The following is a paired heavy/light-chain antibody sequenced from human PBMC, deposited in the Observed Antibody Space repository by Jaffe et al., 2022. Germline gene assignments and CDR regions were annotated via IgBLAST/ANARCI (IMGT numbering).Light chain of an antibody. V-gene: IGKV1-8*01. CDR3: QQYYSYPPT. CDR2: AAS. CDR1: QGISSY. J-gene: IGKJ3*01. Sequence: AIRMTQSPSSLSASTGDRVTITCRASQGISSYLAWYQQKPGKAPKLLIYAASTLQSGVPSRFSGSGSGTDFTLTISCLQSEDFATYYCQQYYSYPPTFGPGTKVDIK.
Heavy chain of an antibody. CDR1: GGSFSGYY. V-gene: IGHV4-34*01. CDR3: ARGFLRLGVRGASSGYYYYMDV. D-gene: IGHD3-10*01. Sequence: QVQLQQWGAGLLKPSETLSLTCAVYGGSFSGYYWSWIRQPPGKGLEWIGEINHSGSTNYNPSLKSRVTISVDTSKNQFSLKLSSVTAADTAVYYCARGFLRLGVRGASSGYYYYMDVWGKGTTVTVSS. J-gene: IGHJ6*03. CDR2: INHSGST.